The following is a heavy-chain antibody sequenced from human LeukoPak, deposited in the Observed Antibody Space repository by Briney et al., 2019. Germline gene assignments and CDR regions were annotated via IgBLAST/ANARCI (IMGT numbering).Heavy chain of an antibody. V-gene: IGHV1-2*06. D-gene: IGHD3-22*01. Sequence: ASVKVSCKTSGYTFTAYYMHWVRQAPGQGLEWMGRTNPNSGGTNYAQKFQGRVTMTRDTSISTAYMELSRLRSDDTAVFYCARDYYDSSGYGSFDYWGQGTLVTVSS. CDR3: ARDYYDSSGYGSFDY. CDR1: GYTFTAYY. CDR2: TNPNSGGT. J-gene: IGHJ4*02.